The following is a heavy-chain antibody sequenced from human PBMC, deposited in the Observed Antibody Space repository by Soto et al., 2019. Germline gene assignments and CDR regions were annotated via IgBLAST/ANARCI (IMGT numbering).Heavy chain of an antibody. J-gene: IGHJ6*02. CDR3: ARGKSAAGRLQQLVDRWRNYYYYYGMDV. V-gene: IGHV1-69*01. D-gene: IGHD6-13*01. Sequence: QVQLVQSGAEVKKPGSSVKVSCKASGGTFSSYAISWVRQAPGQGLEWMGGIIPIFGTANYAQKFQGRVTITADESTSTAYMELSSLRSEDTAVYYCARGKSAAGRLQQLVDRWRNYYYYYGMDVWGQGTTVTVSS. CDR1: GGTFSSYA. CDR2: IIPIFGTA.